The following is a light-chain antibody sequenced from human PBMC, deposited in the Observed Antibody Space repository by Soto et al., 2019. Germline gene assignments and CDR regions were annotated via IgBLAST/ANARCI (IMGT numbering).Light chain of an antibody. CDR2: DVS. V-gene: IGLV2-14*01. J-gene: IGLJ2*01. Sequence: ALTQPASVSGSPGQSITISCTGTSSDVGGYNYVSWYQQHPGKAPKLMIYDVSNRPSGVSNRFSGSKSGNTASLTISGLQAEDEADYYCSSYTSSSTLPVVFGGGTKLTVL. CDR3: SSYTSSSTLPVV. CDR1: SSDVGGYNY.